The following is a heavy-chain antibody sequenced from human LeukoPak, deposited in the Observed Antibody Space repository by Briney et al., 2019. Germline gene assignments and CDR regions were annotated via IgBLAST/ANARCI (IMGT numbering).Heavy chain of an antibody. Sequence: GGSLRLSCAASGFSISNSAMSWVRQAPGKGLEWVSLIVASSGSTFYADSVKGRFTITRDSSKNTLYLQMNSLRAEDMAVYYCAKGAYDYIEMGYFDYWGQGTLVTVSS. CDR2: IVASSGST. CDR3: AKGAYDYIEMGYFDY. D-gene: IGHD5-12*01. V-gene: IGHV3-23*01. J-gene: IGHJ4*02. CDR1: GFSISNSA.